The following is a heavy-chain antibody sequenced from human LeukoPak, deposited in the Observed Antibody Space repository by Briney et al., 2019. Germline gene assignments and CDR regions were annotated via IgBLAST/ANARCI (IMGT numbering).Heavy chain of an antibody. D-gene: IGHD6-13*01. Sequence: PSETLSLTCAVYGGSFSGYYWSWIRQPPGKGLEWIGEINHSGSTNYNPSLKSRVTISVDTSKNQFSLKLSSVTAADTAVYYCARRVQQLVHISWFDPWGQGTLVTVSS. CDR3: ARRVQQLVHISWFDP. CDR1: GGSFSGYY. J-gene: IGHJ5*02. V-gene: IGHV4-34*01. CDR2: INHSGST.